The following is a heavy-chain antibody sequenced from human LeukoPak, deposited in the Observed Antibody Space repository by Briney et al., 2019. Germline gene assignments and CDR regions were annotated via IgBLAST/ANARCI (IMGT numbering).Heavy chain of an antibody. CDR3: AREGELLGAFDI. CDR2: INHSGST. J-gene: IGHJ3*02. CDR1: GGSFSGYY. D-gene: IGHD1-26*01. V-gene: IGHV4-34*01. Sequence: PSETLSLTCAVYGGSFSGYYWSWIRQPPGKGLEWIGEINHSGSTNYNPSLKSRVTISVDTSKNQFPLKLSSVTAADTAVYYCAREGELLGAFDIWGQGTMVTVSS.